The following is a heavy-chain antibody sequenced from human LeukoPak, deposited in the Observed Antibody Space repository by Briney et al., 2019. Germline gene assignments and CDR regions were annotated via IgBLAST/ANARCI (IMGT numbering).Heavy chain of an antibody. J-gene: IGHJ4*02. V-gene: IGHV3-30*04. CDR3: AKDGKTRNWNYFQAKPVY. Sequence: NPGRSLRLSCAASGFAFSSFAMHWVRQAPGKGREWVSLISYDGITEDYSDSVRGRFTISRDNFKNTLFLQMNSLRAEDTAIYYCAKDGKTRNWNYFQAKPVYWGQGTLVTVSS. CDR2: ISYDGITE. D-gene: IGHD1-7*01. CDR1: GFAFSSFA.